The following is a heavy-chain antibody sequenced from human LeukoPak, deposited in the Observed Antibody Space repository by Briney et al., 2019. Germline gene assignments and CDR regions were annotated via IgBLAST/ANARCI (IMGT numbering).Heavy chain of an antibody. Sequence: GGSLRLSCAASGFTFNSYWMSWVREAPGKGLEWVANIKEDGSEKYYVDSVKGRFTISRDNAKNSLYLQMNSLRAEDTAMYYCARDATNMATVVLYGFDIWGQGTIVTVSS. CDR2: IKEDGSEK. CDR3: ARDATNMATVVLYGFDI. D-gene: IGHD4-23*01. V-gene: IGHV3-7*01. CDR1: GFTFNSYW. J-gene: IGHJ3*02.